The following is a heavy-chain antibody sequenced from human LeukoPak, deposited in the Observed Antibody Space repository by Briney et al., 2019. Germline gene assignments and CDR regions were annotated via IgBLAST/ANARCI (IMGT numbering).Heavy chain of an antibody. V-gene: IGHV4-59*02. CDR1: GVSVSSYY. CDR2: IYYTGST. J-gene: IGHJ4*02. CDR3: ARDPLYSSSSGYFDS. Sequence: PSETLSLTCTVSGVSVSSYYWSWIRQPPGKGLEWIGFIYYTGSTNYNPSLKSRVTMSMDTSKNQFSLNLRSMTAADTAVYYCARDPLYSSSSGYFDSWGQGTLVTVSS. D-gene: IGHD6-6*01.